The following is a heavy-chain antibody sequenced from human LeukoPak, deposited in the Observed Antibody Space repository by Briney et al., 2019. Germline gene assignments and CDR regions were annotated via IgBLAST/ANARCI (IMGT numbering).Heavy chain of an antibody. CDR1: GFTFTNAW. Sequence: GGSLRLSYAASGFTFTNAWMSWVRQAPGKGLEWVATIKDDGSDRYYVDSVKGRFTISRDNAKNSLYLQMNSLRVEDTAVYYCVNLGYSDGGQGTLVTVSS. V-gene: IGHV3-7*01. J-gene: IGHJ4*02. CDR3: VNLGYSD. CDR2: IKDDGSDR. D-gene: IGHD5-12*01.